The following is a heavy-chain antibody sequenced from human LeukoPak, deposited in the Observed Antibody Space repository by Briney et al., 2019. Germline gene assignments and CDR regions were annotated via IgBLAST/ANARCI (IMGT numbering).Heavy chain of an antibody. CDR2: IKQDGSEK. V-gene: IGHV3-7*04. CDR1: GFTCSSYW. D-gene: IGHD3-10*01. Sequence: QPGGSLRLSCAASGFTCSSYWMSWVRQAPGKGLEWVANIKQDGSEKYYVDSVKGRFTISRDNAKNSLYLQMNSLRAEDTAVYYCARGVRGSGSYWGQGTLVTVSS. CDR3: ARGVRGSGSY. J-gene: IGHJ4*02.